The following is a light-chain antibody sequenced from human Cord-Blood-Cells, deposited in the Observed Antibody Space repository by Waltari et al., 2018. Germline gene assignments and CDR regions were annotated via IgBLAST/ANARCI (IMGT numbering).Light chain of an antibody. CDR2: EVS. J-gene: IGLJ3*02. CDR3: SSYAGSNNRV. CDR1: SSDVGGYNY. Sequence: SPGQSVTISCTGTSSDVGGYNYVSWYQQHPGKAPKLMIYEVSKRPSGVPDRFSGSKSGNTASLTVSGLQAEDEADYYCSSYAGSNNRVFGGGTKLTVL. V-gene: IGLV2-8*01.